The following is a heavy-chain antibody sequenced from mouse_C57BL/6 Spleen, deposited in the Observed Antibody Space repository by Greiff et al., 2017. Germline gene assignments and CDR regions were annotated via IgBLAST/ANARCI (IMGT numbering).Heavy chain of an antibody. J-gene: IGHJ1*01. Sequence: VQLQQSGPELVKPGASVKLSCKASGYSFTGYYMNWVKQSPEKSLEWIGEINPSTGGTTYNQKFKAKATLTVDKSSSTAYMQLKSLTSEDSAVYYCSRSNYVNWCFDVWGPGTTVTVSS. CDR1: GYSFTGYY. V-gene: IGHV1-42*01. CDR2: INPSTGGT. CDR3: SRSNYVNWCFDV. D-gene: IGHD2-5*01.